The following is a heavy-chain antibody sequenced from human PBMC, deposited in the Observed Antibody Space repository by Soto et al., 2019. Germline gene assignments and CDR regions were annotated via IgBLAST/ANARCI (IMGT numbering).Heavy chain of an antibody. CDR3: ARDDSGFIGSHYIDYFNY. D-gene: IGHD1-26*01. V-gene: IGHV1-3*01. CDR2: INGGNGNT. J-gene: IGHJ4*02. CDR1: GNTVPNYA. Sequence: QVQLVQSGAELKKPGASVKVSCKASGNTVPNYAIHWVRQAPGQRLEWMGWINGGNGNTYYSEHFKGRVTFTRDTSAGTVYMQLRSLTSETTAVYYCARDDSGFIGSHYIDYFNYWGQGALVTVSS.